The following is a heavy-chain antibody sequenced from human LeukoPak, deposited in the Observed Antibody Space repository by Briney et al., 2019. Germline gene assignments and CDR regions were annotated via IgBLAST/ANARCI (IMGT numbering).Heavy chain of an antibody. V-gene: IGHV3-7*04. CDR3: ARVSIAAAGTFCYFDY. Sequence: PGGSLRLSCAASGFTFSSYWMSWVRQAPGKGLEWVANIKRDGSEKYYVGSVKGRFTISRDNAKNSLYLQMNSLRAEDTAVYYCARVSIAAAGTFCYFDYWGQGTLVTVSS. CDR1: GFTFSSYW. CDR2: IKRDGSEK. J-gene: IGHJ4*02. D-gene: IGHD6-13*01.